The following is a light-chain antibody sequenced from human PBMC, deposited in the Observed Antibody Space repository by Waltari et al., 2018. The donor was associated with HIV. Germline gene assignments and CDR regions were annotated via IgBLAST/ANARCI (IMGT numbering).Light chain of an antibody. CDR2: PIH. Sequence: SELTQDPAVSVALGQTVSITCQGDSLRTYYASRYLQKPGQAPVLVISPIHNRPSGIPDRFSGSSSGNTASLTITGAQAEDEGDYYCNSRDRAGHHVVFGGGTKLTVL. CDR1: SLRTYY. J-gene: IGLJ3*02. CDR3: NSRDRAGHHVV. V-gene: IGLV3-19*01.